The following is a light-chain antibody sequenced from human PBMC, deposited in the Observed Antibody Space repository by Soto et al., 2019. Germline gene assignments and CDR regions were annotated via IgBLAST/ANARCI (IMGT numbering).Light chain of an antibody. J-gene: IGKJ3*01. Sequence: DIQMTQSPSTLSASVGDRVTITCRASQSVSNWLAWYQQKPGKAPRLLISKASKLESGVPSRFTGSGYGTEFTLTISSLQPDDFATYYCQQYKDYPFTFGPGAKVGVK. CDR3: QQYKDYPFT. CDR2: KAS. CDR1: QSVSNW. V-gene: IGKV1-5*03.